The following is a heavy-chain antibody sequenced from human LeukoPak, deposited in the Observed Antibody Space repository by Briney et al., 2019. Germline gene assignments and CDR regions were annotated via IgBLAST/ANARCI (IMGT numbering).Heavy chain of an antibody. CDR1: GYTFTGYY. J-gene: IGHJ5*02. CDR3: ARITLITMIDDWFDP. CDR2: INPNSGGT. V-gene: IGHV1-2*02. Sequence: ASVKVSCKASGYTFTGYYMHWVRQAPGQGLEWMGWINPNSGGTNCAQKFQGRVTMTRDTSISTAYMELSRLRSDDTAVYYCARITLITMIDDWFDPWGQGTLVTVSS. D-gene: IGHD3-22*01.